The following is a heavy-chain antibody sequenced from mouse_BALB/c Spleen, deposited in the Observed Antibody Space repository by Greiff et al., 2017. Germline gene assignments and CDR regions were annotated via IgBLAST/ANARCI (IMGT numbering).Heavy chain of an antibody. CDR1: GYTFTDYW. J-gene: IGHJ2*01. Sequence: QVQLQQPGAELVMPGASVKMSCKASGYTFTDYWMHWVKQRPGQGLEWIGAIDTSDSYTSYNQKFKGKATLTVDESSSTAYMQLSSLTSEDSAVYYCARSGTTAFYWGQGTTLTVSS. CDR2: IDTSDSYT. CDR3: ARSGTTAFY. V-gene: IGHV1-69*01. D-gene: IGHD1-2*01.